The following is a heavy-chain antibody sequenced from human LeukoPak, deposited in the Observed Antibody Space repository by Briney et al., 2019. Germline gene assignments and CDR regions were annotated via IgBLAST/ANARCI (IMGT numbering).Heavy chain of an antibody. CDR1: GFTFSSYA. CDR2: ISYDGSNK. V-gene: IGHV3-30-3*01. CDR3: ARDAPAADAFDI. Sequence: GSLRLSCAASGFTFSSYAMHWVRQAPGKGLEWVAVISYDGSNKYYADSVKGRFTISRDNSKNTLYLQMNSLRAEDTAVYYCARDAPAADAFDIWGQGTMVTVSS. J-gene: IGHJ3*02. D-gene: IGHD6-25*01.